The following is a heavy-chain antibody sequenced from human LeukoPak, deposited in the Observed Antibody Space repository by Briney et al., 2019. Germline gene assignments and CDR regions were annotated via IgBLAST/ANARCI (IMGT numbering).Heavy chain of an antibody. J-gene: IGHJ1*01. CDR2: IYTSGST. CDR1: GGSISSSSYY. V-gene: IGHV4-39*07. D-gene: IGHD2-15*01. CDR3: ARNLGYCSGGSCDQH. Sequence: SETLSLTCTVSGGSISSSSYYWGWIRQPPGKGLEWIGRIYTSGSTNYNPSLKSRVTISVDTSKNQFSLKLSSVTAADTAVYYCARNLGYCSGGSCDQHWGQGTLVTVSS.